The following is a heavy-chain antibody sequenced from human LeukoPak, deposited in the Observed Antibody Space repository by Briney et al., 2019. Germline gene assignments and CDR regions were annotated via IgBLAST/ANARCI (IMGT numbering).Heavy chain of an antibody. CDR3: ARDSPQALAILHAFVI. CDR1: GFTFSSST. D-gene: IGHD5-12*01. V-gene: IGHV3-48*01. Sequence: PGGSLRLSCADSGFTFSSSTMNWVRPAPGKGLEWVSKISSSSSMIYYADSVKGRFTISRDNAKTSLYLQKNSLRAEDTSVYYCARDSPQALAILHAFVIWGHATMVAVSS. J-gene: IGHJ3*02. CDR2: ISSSSSMI.